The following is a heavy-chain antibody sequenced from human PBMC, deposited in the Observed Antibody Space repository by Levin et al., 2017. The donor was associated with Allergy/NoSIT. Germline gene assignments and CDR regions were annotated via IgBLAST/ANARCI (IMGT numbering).Heavy chain of an antibody. CDR1: GYTFTGYY. Sequence: GASVKVSCKASGYTFTGYYMHWVRQAPGQGLEWMGWINPNSGGTNYAQKFQGRVTMTRDTSISTAYMELSRLRSDDTAVYYCARETGTTFVYYYMDVWGKGTTVTVSS. CDR2: INPNSGGT. V-gene: IGHV1-2*02. CDR3: ARETGTTFVYYYMDV. J-gene: IGHJ6*03. D-gene: IGHD1-1*01.